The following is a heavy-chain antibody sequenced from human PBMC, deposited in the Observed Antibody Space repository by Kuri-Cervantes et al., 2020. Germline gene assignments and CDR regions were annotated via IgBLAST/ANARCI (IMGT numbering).Heavy chain of an antibody. Sequence: GGSLRLSCAASGFTFSSYWMHWVRQAPRKGLVWVSRINSDGSSTSYADSVKGRFTISRDNSKNTLYLQMNSLRAEDTAVYYCASQQPAAYYYYYYGMDVWGQGTTVTVS. V-gene: IGHV3-74*01. CDR1: GFTFSSYW. CDR2: INSDGSST. CDR3: ASQQPAAYYYYYYGMDV. D-gene: IGHD2-2*01. J-gene: IGHJ6*02.